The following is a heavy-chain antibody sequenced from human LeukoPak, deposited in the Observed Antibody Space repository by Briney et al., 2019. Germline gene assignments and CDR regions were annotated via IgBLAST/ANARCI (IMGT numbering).Heavy chain of an antibody. CDR2: ISASSNII. D-gene: IGHD3-10*01. J-gene: IGHJ4*02. V-gene: IGHV3-48*01. Sequence: GGSLRLSCAASGFTFSSYSMNWVRQAPGKGLEWVSYISASSNIIYYADSVKGRFTISRDISKNTMFLQMNSLRAEDTAVYYCARDVGFGGYSRGIFDYWGQGTLVTVSS. CDR3: ARDVGFGGYSRGIFDY. CDR1: GFTFSSYS.